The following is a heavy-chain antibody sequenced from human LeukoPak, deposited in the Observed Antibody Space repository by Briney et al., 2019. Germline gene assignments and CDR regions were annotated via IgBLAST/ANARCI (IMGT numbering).Heavy chain of an antibody. CDR3: ARASYYYDSSGYPGYYFDY. CDR2: INHNSGGT. D-gene: IGHD3-22*01. J-gene: IGHJ4*02. Sequence: ASVKVSCKASGYTFTDYYMHWVRQAPGQGLEWMGWINHNSGGTNYAQKFQGRVTMTRDTSISTAYMELSRLRSDDTAVYYCARASYYYDSSGYPGYYFDYWGQGTLVTVSS. V-gene: IGHV1-2*02. CDR1: GYTFTDYY.